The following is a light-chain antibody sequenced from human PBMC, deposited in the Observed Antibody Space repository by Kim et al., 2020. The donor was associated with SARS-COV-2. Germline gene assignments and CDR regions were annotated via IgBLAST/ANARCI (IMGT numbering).Light chain of an antibody. CDR3: SSYTSSSKWV. Sequence: QSALTQPASVSGSPGQSITISCTGTSSDVGGYNYVYWYQQHPGKAPKLMIYDVSNRPSGVSNRFSGSKSGNTASLTISGVQAEDEADYYCSSYTSSSKWVFGGGTKLTVL. CDR2: DVS. CDR1: SSDVGGYNY. J-gene: IGLJ3*02. V-gene: IGLV2-14*03.